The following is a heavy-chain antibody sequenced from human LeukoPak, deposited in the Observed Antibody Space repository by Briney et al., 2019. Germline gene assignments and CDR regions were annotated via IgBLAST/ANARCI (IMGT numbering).Heavy chain of an antibody. D-gene: IGHD6-13*01. CDR2: INPNNGGT. CDR3: ARGYSSSWLDY. J-gene: IGHJ4*02. CDR1: GYTFTAFY. Sequence: ASVTVSCTASGYTFTAFYMHWVRQAPGQGLEWMGRINPNNGGTKYAQKFQGRVTMTTDTSINTAYLELSRLRSDDTAVYYCARGYSSSWLDYWGQGTLVTVSS. V-gene: IGHV1-2*06.